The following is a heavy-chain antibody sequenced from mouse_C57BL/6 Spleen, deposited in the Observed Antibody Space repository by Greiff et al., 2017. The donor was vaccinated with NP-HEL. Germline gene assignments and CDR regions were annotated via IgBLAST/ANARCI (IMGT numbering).Heavy chain of an antibody. Sequence: VQLQQPGAELVKPGASVKLSCKASGYTFTSYWMHWVKQRPGQGLEWIGMIHPNSGSTNYNEKFKSKATLTVDKSSSTAYMQLSSLTSEDSAVYYCARETTYYYAMDYWGQGTSVTVSS. CDR2: IHPNSGST. V-gene: IGHV1-64*01. CDR1: GYTFTSYW. J-gene: IGHJ4*01. D-gene: IGHD2-12*01. CDR3: ARETTYYYAMDY.